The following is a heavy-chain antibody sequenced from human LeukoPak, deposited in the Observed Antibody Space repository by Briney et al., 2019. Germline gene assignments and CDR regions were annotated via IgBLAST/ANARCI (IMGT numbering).Heavy chain of an antibody. CDR2: IYHSGST. Sequence: SETLSLTRTVSGYSISSGYYWGWIRQPPGKGLEWIGSIYHSGSTYYNPSLKSRVTISVDTSKNQFSLKLSSVTAADTAVYYCATIPDILTGYYNFDYWGQGTLVTVSS. CDR1: GYSISSGYY. D-gene: IGHD3-9*01. J-gene: IGHJ4*02. V-gene: IGHV4-38-2*02. CDR3: ATIPDILTGYYNFDY.